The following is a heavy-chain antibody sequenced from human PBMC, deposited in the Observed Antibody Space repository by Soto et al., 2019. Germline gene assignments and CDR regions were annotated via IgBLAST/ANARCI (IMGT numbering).Heavy chain of an antibody. D-gene: IGHD4-17*01. Sequence: QVQLVQSGAEVKKPGSSVKVSCKASGGTFSSYTISWVRQAPGQGLEWMGRIIPILGIANYAQKFQGRVKITAEKSTSTAYMELSSLRSKDTAVYYCARAGMSTVTYIDYWGQGTLVTVSS. J-gene: IGHJ4*02. CDR3: ARAGMSTVTYIDY. V-gene: IGHV1-69*02. CDR1: GGTFSSYT. CDR2: IIPILGIA.